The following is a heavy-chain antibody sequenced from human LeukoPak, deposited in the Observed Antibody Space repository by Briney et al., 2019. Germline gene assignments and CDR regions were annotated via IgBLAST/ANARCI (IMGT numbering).Heavy chain of an antibody. Sequence: SGTLSLTCAVSGGSISSSNWWGWVRQPPGKGLEWIGEINHSGRTNYNPSLKSRVTISADTSRNHFSLKLNSMTAADTAVYYCAFRRRPMAFDYWGQGTLVTVSS. V-gene: IGHV4-4*02. D-gene: IGHD3-10*01. CDR2: INHSGRT. J-gene: IGHJ4*01. CDR1: GGSISSSNW. CDR3: AFRRRPMAFDY.